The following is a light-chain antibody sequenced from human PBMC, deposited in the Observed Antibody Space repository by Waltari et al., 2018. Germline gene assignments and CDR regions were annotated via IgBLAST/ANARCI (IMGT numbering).Light chain of an antibody. CDR2: DVT. CDR1: NSDIGGFNN. J-gene: IGLJ2*01. V-gene: IGLV2-14*03. CDR3: CSYTITSTLV. Sequence: QSALTQPASVSGSPGQSITISCTGTNSDIGGFNNLSWYQHHPGQAPTLILYDVTKRPSGVSDRFSGSKSGTTASLTISGLHTDDEADYYCCSYTITSTLVFGGGTKLTVL.